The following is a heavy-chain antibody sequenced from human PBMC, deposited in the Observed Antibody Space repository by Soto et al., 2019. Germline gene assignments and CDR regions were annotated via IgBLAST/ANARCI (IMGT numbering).Heavy chain of an antibody. Sequence: GGSLRLSCATSDFSISSYWMAWVRQTPGKGLEFVASIKQDGSVKNYVDSVKGRFAISRDNAQNSLYLQMNSLGAEDTALYYCGTDRWGGAFDMWGQGTTVTVSS. D-gene: IGHD3-10*01. CDR3: GTDRWGGAFDM. V-gene: IGHV3-7*01. CDR1: DFSISSYW. J-gene: IGHJ3*02. CDR2: IKQDGSVK.